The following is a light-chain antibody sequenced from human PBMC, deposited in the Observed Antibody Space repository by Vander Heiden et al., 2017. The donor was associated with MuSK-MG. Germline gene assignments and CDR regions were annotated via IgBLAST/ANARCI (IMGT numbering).Light chain of an antibody. CDR3: QQRSNWLET. Sequence: EIVLTQSPATLSLSPGERATLSCRASQSVSSYLAWYQQKPGQAPRLLIYDASNRATGIPARFSGSGSGTDFTLTISRLEPEDFAVYYCQQRSNWLETFGQGTRLEIK. J-gene: IGKJ5*01. CDR1: QSVSSY. V-gene: IGKV3-11*01. CDR2: DAS.